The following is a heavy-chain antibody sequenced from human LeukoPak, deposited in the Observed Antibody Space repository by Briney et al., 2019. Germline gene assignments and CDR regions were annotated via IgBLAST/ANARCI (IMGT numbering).Heavy chain of an antibody. CDR2: IYYSGST. D-gene: IGHD5-18*01. J-gene: IGHJ4*02. Sequence: PSETLSLTCTVSGGSISSYYWSWIRQPPGKGLEWVGYIYYSGSTNYNPSLKSRVTISVDTSQHQFSLKLSSVTAAYTAVYYCARAVDTAMASFDYWGQGTLVTVSS. V-gene: IGHV4-59*01. CDR1: GGSISSYY. CDR3: ARAVDTAMASFDY.